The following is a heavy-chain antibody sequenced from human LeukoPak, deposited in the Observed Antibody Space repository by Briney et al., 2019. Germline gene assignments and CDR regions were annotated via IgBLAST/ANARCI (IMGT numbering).Heavy chain of an antibody. CDR3: ARGLRVYSSGWSFDY. CDR2: IYNSGST. J-gene: IGHJ4*02. V-gene: IGHV4-61*02. D-gene: IGHD6-19*01. CDR1: GGSISRGSYY. Sequence: PSQTLSLTCSVSGGSISRGSYYWNWIRQPAGKGLEWMGRIYNSGSTNYNPSLKSRVTISTDMSKNQFSLKLTSVTAADTAVYYCARGLRVYSSGWSFDYWGQGTLVTVSS.